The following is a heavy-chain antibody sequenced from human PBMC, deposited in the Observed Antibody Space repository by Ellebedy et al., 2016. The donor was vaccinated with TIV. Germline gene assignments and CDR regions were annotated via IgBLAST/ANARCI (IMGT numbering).Heavy chain of an antibody. V-gene: IGHV3-15*01. D-gene: IGHD2-21*01. CDR1: GFTLSSYV. CDR2: IKSKSDGGTP. J-gene: IGHJ6*02. Sequence: GESLKISCAASGFTLSSYVMSWVRQAPGKGLEWVGGIKSKSDGGTPDNAAPVKGRFTISRDDSKNTLYLQIKSLKTEDTAVYYGTTGGAYCGDECYLFYYYGMDVWGQGTTVTVSS. CDR3: TTGGAYCGDECYLFYYYGMDV.